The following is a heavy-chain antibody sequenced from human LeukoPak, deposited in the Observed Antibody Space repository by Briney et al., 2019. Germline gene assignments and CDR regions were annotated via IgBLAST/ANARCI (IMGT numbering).Heavy chain of an antibody. J-gene: IGHJ4*02. CDR3: ARYHWNDVAY. D-gene: IGHD1-1*01. V-gene: IGHV3-7*01. Sequence: GGSLRLSCAASGFTFSDYWMNWVRQAPGKGLEWVTNIKEDGSEKYYVDSVRGRFTISRDNAKNSLYLQMNSLRAEDSAVYYCARYHWNDVAYWGQGTLVTVSS. CDR2: IKEDGSEK. CDR1: GFTFSDYW.